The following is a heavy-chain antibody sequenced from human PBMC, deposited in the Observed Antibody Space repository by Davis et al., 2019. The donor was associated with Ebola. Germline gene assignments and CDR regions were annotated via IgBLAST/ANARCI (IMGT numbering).Heavy chain of an antibody. CDR3: ARGPPYYYGSGYNWFDP. J-gene: IGHJ5*02. CDR2: INHSGST. D-gene: IGHD3-10*01. Sequence: SETLSLTCAVYGGSFKSYYWNWIRQPPGKGLEWIGEINHSGSTNYNPSLKSRVTISVDTSKNQFSLKLSSVTAADTAVYYCARGPPYYYGSGYNWFDPWGQGTLVTVSS. CDR1: GGSFKSYY. V-gene: IGHV4-34*01.